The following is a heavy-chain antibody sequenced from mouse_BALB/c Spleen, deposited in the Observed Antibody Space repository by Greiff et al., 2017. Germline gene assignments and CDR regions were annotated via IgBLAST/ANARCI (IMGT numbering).Heavy chain of an antibody. J-gene: IGHJ4*01. CDR2: ISYSGST. CDR1: GDSITSGY. Sequence: DVQLQESGPSLVKPSQTLSLTCSVTGDSITSGYWNWIRKFPGNKLEYMGYISYSGSTYYNPSLKSRISITRDTSKNQYYLQLNSVTTEDTATYYCARYYYGSSYYYAMDYWGQGTSVTVSS. V-gene: IGHV3-8*02. CDR3: ARYYYGSSYYYAMDY. D-gene: IGHD1-1*01.